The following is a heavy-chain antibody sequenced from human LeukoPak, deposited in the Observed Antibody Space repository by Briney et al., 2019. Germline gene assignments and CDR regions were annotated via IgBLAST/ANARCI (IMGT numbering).Heavy chain of an antibody. CDR1: GFTFSSYA. V-gene: IGHV3-23*01. D-gene: IGHD3-22*01. J-gene: IGHJ4*02. CDR3: AKGQDPYYYDSSGYPFDY. CDR2: ISGSGGST. Sequence: PGGSLRLSCAASGFTFSSYAMSWVRQAPGKGLEWVSAISGSGGSTYYADSVKGRFTISRDNSRNTLYLQMNSLRAEDTAVYYCAKGQDPYYYDSSGYPFDYWGQGTLVTVSS.